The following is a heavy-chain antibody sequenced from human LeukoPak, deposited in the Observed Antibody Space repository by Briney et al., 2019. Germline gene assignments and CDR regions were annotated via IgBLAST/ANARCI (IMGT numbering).Heavy chain of an antibody. D-gene: IGHD1-26*01. V-gene: IGHV5-51*01. Sequence: GESLKISCKGSGYSFTSYYIGWVRQMPGKGLEWMGIIYPGDSDTRYSPTFQGQVTISADKSISTAYLQWSSLKASDTAMYYCARWGVGATNYFDYWGQGTLVIVSS. J-gene: IGHJ4*02. CDR2: IYPGDSDT. CDR3: ARWGVGATNYFDY. CDR1: GYSFTSYY.